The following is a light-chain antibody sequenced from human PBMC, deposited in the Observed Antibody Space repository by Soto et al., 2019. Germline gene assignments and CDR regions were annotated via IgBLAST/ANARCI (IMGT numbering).Light chain of an antibody. J-gene: IGKJ1*01. Sequence: EIVLTQSPGTLSLSPGERATLSCRASQSVPSDWLAWYRHKPGQAPRLLIYGASSRATGVPDRVRGSGSGRDVTLTSNRVEREDFATCYCQRSYRSPPTFGQGTKVEIK. V-gene: IGKV3-20*01. CDR3: QRSYRSPPT. CDR2: GAS. CDR1: QSVPSDW.